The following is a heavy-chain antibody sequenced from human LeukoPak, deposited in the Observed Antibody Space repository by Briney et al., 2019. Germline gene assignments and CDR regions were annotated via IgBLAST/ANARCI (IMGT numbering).Heavy chain of an antibody. CDR1: GFTFSSYS. CDR2: ISSSSSTI. J-gene: IGHJ4*02. CDR3: ARDDGSSWYNFDY. D-gene: IGHD6-13*01. Sequence: AGGSLRLSCAASGFTFSSYSMNWVRQAPGKGLEWVSYISSSSSTIYYADSVKGRFTISRGNAKNSLYLQMNSLRAEDTAVYYCARDDGSSWYNFDYWGQGTLVTVSS. V-gene: IGHV3-48*01.